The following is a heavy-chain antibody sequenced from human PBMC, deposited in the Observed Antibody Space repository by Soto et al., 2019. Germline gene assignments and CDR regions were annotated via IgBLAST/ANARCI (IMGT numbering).Heavy chain of an antibody. V-gene: IGHV1-69*13. CDR2: IIPIFGTA. J-gene: IGHJ6*02. CDR1: GGTFSSYA. D-gene: IGHD5-18*01. Sequence: ASVKVSCKASGGTFSSYAISWVRQAPGQGLEWMGGIIPIFGTANYAQKFQGRVTITADESTSTAYMELSSLRSEDTAVYYCARGDTEPPYYGMDVWGQGTTVTVSS. CDR3: ARGDTEPPYYGMDV.